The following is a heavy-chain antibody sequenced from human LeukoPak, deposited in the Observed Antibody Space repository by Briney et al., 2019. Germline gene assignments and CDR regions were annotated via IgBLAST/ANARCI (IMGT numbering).Heavy chain of an antibody. Sequence: GGSLRLSCAASGFSVSNTYMSWVRQAPGKGLEWVSIIYSGGNTYYADSVKGQFAISRDNSKNTLYLQMNRLRPEDTAVYYCARGTVTAPDYWGQGTLVTVSS. CDR1: GFSVSNTY. D-gene: IGHD2-21*02. CDR2: IYSGGNT. J-gene: IGHJ4*02. V-gene: IGHV3-53*01. CDR3: ARGTVTAPDY.